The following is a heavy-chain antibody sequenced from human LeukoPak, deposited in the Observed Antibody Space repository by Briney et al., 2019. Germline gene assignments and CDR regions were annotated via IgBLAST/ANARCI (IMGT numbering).Heavy chain of an antibody. V-gene: IGHV3-30*03. Sequence: GGSLRLSCETSIFVFSEYYMHWVRQAPGKGLEWVADISFDGDNEYYADSVRGRFMIARDNSKNTVYLQMNSLTIEDTAVYYCAREPSGNFGQLVSSAEYFQHWGQGTRVTVSS. D-gene: IGHD5/OR15-5a*01. CDR1: IFVFSEYY. CDR2: ISFDGDNE. CDR3: AREPSGNFGQLVSSAEYFQH. J-gene: IGHJ1*01.